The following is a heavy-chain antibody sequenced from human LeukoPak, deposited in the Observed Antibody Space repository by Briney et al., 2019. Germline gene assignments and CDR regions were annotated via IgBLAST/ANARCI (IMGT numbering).Heavy chain of an antibody. CDR3: AKGVHQLVYKYGMDV. CDR1: GLTFNTHA. J-gene: IGHJ6*01. D-gene: IGHD4/OR15-4a*01. Sequence: GGSLRLSCAASGLTFNTHAMNWVRQAPGKGLEWVSGVGGSGDNTYYGDSVKGRFTVSRDNSKNTLYLQMNSLRAEDTAVYYCAKGVHQLVYKYGMDVWGRGTTVTVSS. V-gene: IGHV3-23*01. CDR2: VGGSGDNT.